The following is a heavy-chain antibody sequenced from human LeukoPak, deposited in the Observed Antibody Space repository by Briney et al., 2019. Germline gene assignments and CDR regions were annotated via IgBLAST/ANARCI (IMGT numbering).Heavy chain of an antibody. CDR2: IYYSGST. CDR1: GASISSRTYY. CDR3: ASSAHCSSNGCLWRHNWFDP. D-gene: IGHD2-2*01. Sequence: PSETLSLTCAVSGASISSRTYYWGWIRQPPGKGLEWIGSIYYSGSTYYNPSLKSRVTIPVDTSKNQFSLKLSSVTAADTAVYYCASSAHCSSNGCLWRHNWFDPWGQGTLVTVSS. V-gene: IGHV4-39*01. J-gene: IGHJ5*02.